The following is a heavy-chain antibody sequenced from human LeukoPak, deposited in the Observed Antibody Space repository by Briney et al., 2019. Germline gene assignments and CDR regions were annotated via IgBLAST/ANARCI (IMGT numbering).Heavy chain of an antibody. CDR1: GVSISPYY. D-gene: IGHD3-3*01. CDR2: IHTSGSN. Sequence: SETLSLTCADSGVSISPYYWAWIRQPPGKGLEWIGYIHTSGSNNQYPSLKSRVTISVDKSKNHFSLRLTSVTAADTAAYYCARLSAAVHLGAFDLWGQGTMVTVSS. J-gene: IGHJ3*01. V-gene: IGHV4-4*09. CDR3: ARLSAAVHLGAFDL.